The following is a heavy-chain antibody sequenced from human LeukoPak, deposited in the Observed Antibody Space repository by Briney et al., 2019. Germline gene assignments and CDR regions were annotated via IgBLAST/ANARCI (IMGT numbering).Heavy chain of an antibody. J-gene: IGHJ3*02. Sequence: SETLSLTCTVSGGSISSYYWSWIRQPPGKGLEWIGYIYYSGSTNYNPSLKSRVTISVDTSKNQFSLKLSSVTAADTAVYYCARRGYSYGEIFESGFRDAFDIWGQGTMVTVPS. CDR1: GGSISSYY. V-gene: IGHV4-59*08. CDR3: ARRGYSYGEIFESGFRDAFDI. D-gene: IGHD5-18*01. CDR2: IYYSGST.